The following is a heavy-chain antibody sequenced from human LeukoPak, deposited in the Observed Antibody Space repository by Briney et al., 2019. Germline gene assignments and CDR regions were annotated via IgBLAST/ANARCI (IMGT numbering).Heavy chain of an antibody. D-gene: IGHD3-3*01. J-gene: IGHJ5*01. V-gene: IGHV3-21*01. CDR2: ISSSSNSK. Sequence: GGSLRLSCAASGFTFSSYAMHWVRQAPGKGLEWVSSISSSSNSKYYADSVKGRFTISRDNAKSSLYLQMNSLRAEDTAVYYCASPASESYDLNWFDSWGQGTLVTVSS. CDR1: GFTFSSYA. CDR3: ASPASESYDLNWFDS.